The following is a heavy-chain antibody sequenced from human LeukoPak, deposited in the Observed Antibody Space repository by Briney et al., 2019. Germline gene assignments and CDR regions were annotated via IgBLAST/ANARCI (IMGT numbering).Heavy chain of an antibody. Sequence: ASVKVSCKASGYTFTGYYMHWVRQAPGQGLEWMGWINPNSGGTNYAQKFQGRVTMTRDTSISTAYMELSRLGSDDTAVYYCARGVVLRYFDWLLHFDYWGQGTLVTVSS. D-gene: IGHD3-9*01. V-gene: IGHV1-2*02. J-gene: IGHJ4*02. CDR2: INPNSGGT. CDR3: ARGVVLRYFDWLLHFDY. CDR1: GYTFTGYY.